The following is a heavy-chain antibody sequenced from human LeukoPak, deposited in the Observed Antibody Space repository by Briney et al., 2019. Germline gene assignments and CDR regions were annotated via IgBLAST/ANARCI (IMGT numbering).Heavy chain of an antibody. D-gene: IGHD3-9*01. Sequence: GGSLRLSCAASGFTFSSYGMHWVRQAPGKGLEWVAVISYDGSNKYYADSVKGRFTISRDNSKNTLYLQMNSLRAEDTAVYYCAKSRGLLRYFDFRGWGQGTLVTVSS. CDR1: GFTFSSYG. CDR2: ISYDGSNK. J-gene: IGHJ4*02. V-gene: IGHV3-30*18. CDR3: AKSRGLLRYFDFRG.